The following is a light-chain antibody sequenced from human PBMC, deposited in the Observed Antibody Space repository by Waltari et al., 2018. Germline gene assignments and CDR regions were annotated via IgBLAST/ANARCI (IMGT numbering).Light chain of an antibody. CDR3: QSYDSSLSGGV. CDR2: GNS. Sequence: QSVLTQPPSVSGAPGQRVTISCTGRSSNIGAGYDVHWYQQLPGTAPKLPIYGNSNRPSGVPDRFSGSKSGTSASLAITGLQAEDEADYYCQSYDSSLSGGVFGGGTKLTVL. CDR1: SSNIGAGYD. V-gene: IGLV1-40*01. J-gene: IGLJ2*01.